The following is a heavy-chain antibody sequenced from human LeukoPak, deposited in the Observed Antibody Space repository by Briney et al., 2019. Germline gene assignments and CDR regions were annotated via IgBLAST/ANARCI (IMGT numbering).Heavy chain of an antibody. J-gene: IGHJ6*02. D-gene: IGHD3-10*01. Sequence: ASVKVPCKASGYTFTGYYMHWVRQAPGQGLEWMGWINPNSGGTNYAQKFQGRVTMTRDTSISTAYMELSRLRSDDTAVYYCARDATITMVRGVRDYYYYGMDVWGQGTTVTVSS. CDR1: GYTFTGYY. CDR2: INPNSGGT. V-gene: IGHV1-2*02. CDR3: ARDATITMVRGVRDYYYYGMDV.